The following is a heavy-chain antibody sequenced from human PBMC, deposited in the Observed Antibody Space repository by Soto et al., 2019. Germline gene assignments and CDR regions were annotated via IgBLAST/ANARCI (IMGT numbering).Heavy chain of an antibody. CDR2: VFYTGRA. J-gene: IGHJ6*02. D-gene: IGHD4-4*01. CDR3: ARDGDGRMTTNPYYHNGMDV. Sequence: SETLSLTCTVSGGSLGSYYWSWIRQPPGKGLEWIGYVFYTGRANYNASLKSRFSISLETSNYQFSLKLSSVTDDDTAVYYCARDGDGRMTTNPYYHNGMDVWGPGTTVTVAS. CDR1: GGSLGSYY. V-gene: IGHV4-59*01.